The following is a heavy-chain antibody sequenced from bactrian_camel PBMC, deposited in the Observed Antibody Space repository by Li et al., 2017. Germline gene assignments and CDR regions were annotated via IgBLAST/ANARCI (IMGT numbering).Heavy chain of an antibody. J-gene: IGHJ4*01. V-gene: IGHV3S1*01. D-gene: IGHD7*01. CDR2: INWGGGST. Sequence: HVQLVESGGGLVKPGGSMRLLCTASGFTFSANWMHWVRQAPGKGLEWVSAINWGGGSTWYVQSVKGRFTISQDNGKNTLYLQMDSLKPEDTAMYYCVVISMGGSCSPDLLAYEADFGYLGQGTQVTVS. CDR1: GFTFSANW. CDR3: VVISMGGSCSPDLLAYEADFGY.